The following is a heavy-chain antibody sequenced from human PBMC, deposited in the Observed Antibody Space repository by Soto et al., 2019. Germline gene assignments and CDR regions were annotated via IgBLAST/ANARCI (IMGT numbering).Heavy chain of an antibody. CDR2: IYYSGST. CDR3: ARVDWIQISTRLWFGELSAFDI. V-gene: IGHV4-59*01. J-gene: IGHJ3*02. Sequence: PAETLSLTCTVSGVSISRYYWSWIRQPPGKGLEWIGYIYYSGSTNYNPSLKSRVTISVDTSKNQFSLKLSSVTAADTAVYYCARVDWIQISTRLWFGELSAFDIWGQGTMVTVSS. CDR1: GVSISRYY. D-gene: IGHD3-10*01.